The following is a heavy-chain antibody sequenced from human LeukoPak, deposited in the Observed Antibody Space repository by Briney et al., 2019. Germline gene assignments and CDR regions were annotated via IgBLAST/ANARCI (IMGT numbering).Heavy chain of an antibody. J-gene: IGHJ6*03. V-gene: IGHV1-8*03. CDR2: MNPNSGNT. CDR3: ARGVRRGLMVLQYYYYYMDV. Sequence: ASVKVSCKASGYTLTSYDINWVRQATGQGLEWMGWMNPNSGNTGYAQKFQGRVTITRNTSISTAYMELSSLRSEDTAVYYCARGVRRGLMVLQYYYYYMDVWGKGTTVTVSS. D-gene: IGHD2-8*01. CDR1: GYTLTSYD.